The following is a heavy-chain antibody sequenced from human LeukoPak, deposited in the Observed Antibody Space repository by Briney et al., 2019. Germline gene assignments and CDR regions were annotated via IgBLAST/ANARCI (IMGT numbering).Heavy chain of an antibody. CDR2: IYYSGST. V-gene: IGHV4-39*07. D-gene: IGHD6-6*01. CDR3: ARGRIFGIAARRAFDI. J-gene: IGHJ3*02. CDR1: GGSISSYY. Sequence: SETLSLTCAVSGGSISSYYWSWIRQPPGKGLEWIGSIYYSGSTYYNPSLKSRVTISVDTSKNQFSLKLSSVTAADTAVYYCARGRIFGIAARRAFDIWGQGTMVTVSS.